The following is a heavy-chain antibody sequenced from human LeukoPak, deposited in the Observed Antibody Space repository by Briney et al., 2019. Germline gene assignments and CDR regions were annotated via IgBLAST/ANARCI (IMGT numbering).Heavy chain of an antibody. CDR1: GGTFSSYA. J-gene: IGHJ5*02. D-gene: IGHD2-8*01. CDR2: IIPIFGTA. V-gene: IGHV1-69*13. Sequence: ASVTVSCKASGGTFSSYAISWVRQAPGQGLEWVGGIIPIFGTADYAQKFQGRVTITADESTSTAYMELSSLRSEDTAVYYCARGPRYCTNGVCALPFNWFDPWGQGTLVTVSS. CDR3: ARGPRYCTNGVCALPFNWFDP.